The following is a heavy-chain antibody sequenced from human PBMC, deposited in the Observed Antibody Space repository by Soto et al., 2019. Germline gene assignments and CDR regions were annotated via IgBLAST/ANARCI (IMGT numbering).Heavy chain of an antibody. CDR2: ISYDGTNK. D-gene: IGHD6-19*01. CDR1: GFTFSSYG. CDR3: ARGASGWYNWFDP. V-gene: IGHV3-30*03. J-gene: IGHJ5*02. Sequence: PGGSLRLSCAASGFTFSSYGMHWVRQAPGKGLEWVAVISYDGTNKYYADSMKGRVTISRDNSKNTLFLQMNSLRAEDTAVYYCARGASGWYNWFDPWGQGTLVTVSS.